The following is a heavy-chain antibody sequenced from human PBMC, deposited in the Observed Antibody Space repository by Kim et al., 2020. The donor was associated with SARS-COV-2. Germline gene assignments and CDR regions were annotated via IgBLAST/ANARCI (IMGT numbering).Heavy chain of an antibody. D-gene: IGHD3-16*01. CDR3: ARELARTRYDYYGMDV. J-gene: IGHJ6*02. V-gene: IGHV3-13*01. Sequence: SVNGRFTISRENAKNSLYLQMNSLRGGDTAVYYCARELARTRYDYYGMDVWGQGTTVTVSS.